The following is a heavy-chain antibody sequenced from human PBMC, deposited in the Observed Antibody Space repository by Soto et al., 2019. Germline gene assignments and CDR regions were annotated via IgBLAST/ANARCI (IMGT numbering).Heavy chain of an antibody. CDR1: GFTFSSYG. Sequence: GGSLRLSCAASGFTFSSYGMHWVRQAPGKGLEWVAVISYDGSNKYYADSVKGRFTISRDNSKNTLYLQMNSLRAEDTAVYYCAKDGGQGYYAFWSGYYTGDYYGMDVWGQGTTVTV. J-gene: IGHJ6*02. CDR3: AKDGGQGYYAFWSGYYTGDYYGMDV. D-gene: IGHD3-3*01. V-gene: IGHV3-30*18. CDR2: ISYDGSNK.